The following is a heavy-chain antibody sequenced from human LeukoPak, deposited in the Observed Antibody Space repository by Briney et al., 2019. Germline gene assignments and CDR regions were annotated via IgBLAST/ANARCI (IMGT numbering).Heavy chain of an antibody. Sequence: GGSVRLSCAASGFTVSPSYMSWVRQAPGKGLEWVSLIYGGGRTYYADSVKGRVTISRDNSTNTIYLQMNSLRVEDTAVYYCASVDSGWAYFDFWGQGTLVTVSP. CDR2: IYGGGRT. CDR3: ASVDSGWAYFDF. CDR1: GFTVSPSY. V-gene: IGHV3-66*01. J-gene: IGHJ4*02. D-gene: IGHD6-19*01.